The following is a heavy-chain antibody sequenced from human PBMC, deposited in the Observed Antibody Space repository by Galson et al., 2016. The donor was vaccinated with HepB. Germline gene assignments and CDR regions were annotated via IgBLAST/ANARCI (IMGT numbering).Heavy chain of an antibody. CDR1: EFTFSYYY. Sequence: SLRLSCAASEFTFSYYYMSWIRQAPGKGLEWVSYISGSSHDTNYADSVKGRFTISRDNAKNSLYLRMTSLRAEDTAVYYCARYTSSSPYYYYMDVWGKGTTVTVSS. CDR3: ARYTSSSPYYYYMDV. D-gene: IGHD6-6*01. V-gene: IGHV3-11*06. J-gene: IGHJ6*03. CDR2: ISGSSHDT.